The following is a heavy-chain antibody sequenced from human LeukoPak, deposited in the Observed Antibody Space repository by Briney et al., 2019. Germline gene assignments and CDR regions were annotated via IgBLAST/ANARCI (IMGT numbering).Heavy chain of an antibody. J-gene: IGHJ4*02. Sequence: SETLSLTCTVSGGSISSYYWSWIRQPPWKGLEWIGYIYYSGSTNYNPSLKSRVTLSVDTSKNQFSLKLSSVTAADTAVYYCARWGSGWYYFDYWGQGTLVTVSS. CDR3: ARWGSGWYYFDY. D-gene: IGHD6-19*01. CDR1: GGSISSYY. CDR2: IYYSGST. V-gene: IGHV4-59*08.